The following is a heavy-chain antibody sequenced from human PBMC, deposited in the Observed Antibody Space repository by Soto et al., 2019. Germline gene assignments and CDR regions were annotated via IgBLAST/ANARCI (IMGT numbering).Heavy chain of an antibody. CDR3: ARGREFDS. V-gene: IGHV4-30-2*01. Sequence: PSATQSLTCAVYGGYITSGAYSLNWLRQPPGKGLEWIGYIFPSGTTYYNPSLKSRVSISIDVSKNQFSLNLRSLTAADTAVYYCARGREFDSWGQGTLVTCSS. CDR2: IFPSGTT. CDR1: GGYITSGAYS. J-gene: IGHJ4*02.